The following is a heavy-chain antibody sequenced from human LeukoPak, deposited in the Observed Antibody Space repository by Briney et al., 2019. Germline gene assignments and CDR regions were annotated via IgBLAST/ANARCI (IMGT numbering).Heavy chain of an antibody. D-gene: IGHD3-22*01. CDR1: GFTFGSYS. Sequence: GGSLRLSCAASGFTFGSYSMNWVRQAPGKGLEWVSSISSSSSYIYYADSVKGRFTISRDNAKNSLYLQMNSLRAEDTAVYYCASLSSGYPDYWGQGTLVPVSS. J-gene: IGHJ4*02. V-gene: IGHV3-21*01. CDR3: ASLSSGYPDY. CDR2: ISSSSSYI.